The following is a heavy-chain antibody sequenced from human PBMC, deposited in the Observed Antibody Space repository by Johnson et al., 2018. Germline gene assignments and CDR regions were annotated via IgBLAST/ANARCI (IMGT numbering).Heavy chain of an antibody. D-gene: IGHD1-26*01. Sequence: QVQLVESGGGVVQPGRSLRLSCAASRFTFSDYGMHWVRQAPGKGLEWVAVTSYDGNNTYYAESVQGRFTISRDNSKTTLYLQMNSLRAEDTAWYYCAKGGGGYPNYYYRDVWGKGTTVTVSS. CDR2: TSYDGNNT. CDR3: AKGGGGYPNYYYRDV. J-gene: IGHJ6*03. V-gene: IGHV3-30*18. CDR1: RFTFSDYG.